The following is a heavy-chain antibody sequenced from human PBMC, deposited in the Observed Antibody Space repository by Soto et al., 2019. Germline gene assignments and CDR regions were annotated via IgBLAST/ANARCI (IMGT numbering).Heavy chain of an antibody. CDR3: AKDHVVATILFDY. Sequence: GGSLRLSCAASGFIFSSYAMSWVRQAPGKGLEWVSSVTAGGGSSYYADSVKGRFTISRDNSKNTLYLQMNSLRVEDTAVYYCAKDHVVATILFDYWGQGTLVTVSS. J-gene: IGHJ4*02. CDR2: VTAGGGSS. CDR1: GFIFSSYA. D-gene: IGHD5-12*01. V-gene: IGHV3-23*01.